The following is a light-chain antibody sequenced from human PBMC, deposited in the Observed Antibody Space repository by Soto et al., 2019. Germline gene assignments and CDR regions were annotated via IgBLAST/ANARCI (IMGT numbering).Light chain of an antibody. CDR2: AAS. CDR1: QGISSW. Sequence: DIQMTQSPSSVSASVGDRVTVTCRASQGISSWLAWYQQKPGKAPKLLIYAASSLQSGVPSRFSGSGSGTDFTLTIYRLEPEDFAVYYCQQSGYSPITFGQWTRLEI. CDR3: QQSGYSPIT. J-gene: IGKJ5*01. V-gene: IGKV1-12*01.